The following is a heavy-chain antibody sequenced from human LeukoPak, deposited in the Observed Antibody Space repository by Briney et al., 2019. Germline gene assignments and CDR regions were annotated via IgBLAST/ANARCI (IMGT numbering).Heavy chain of an antibody. J-gene: IGHJ3*02. CDR2: INPSGGST. CDR3: ARAPPNYYDTYGAFDI. V-gene: IGHV1-46*01. CDR1: GYTFTSYY. D-gene: IGHD3-22*01. Sequence: ASVEVSCKASGYTFTSYYMHWVRQAPGQGLEWMGIINPSGGSTSYAQKFQGRVTMTRDTSTSTVYMELSSLRSEDTAVYYCARAPPNYYDTYGAFDIWGQGTMVTVSS.